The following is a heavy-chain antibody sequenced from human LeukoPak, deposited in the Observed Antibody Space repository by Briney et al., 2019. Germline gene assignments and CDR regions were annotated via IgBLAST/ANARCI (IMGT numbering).Heavy chain of an antibody. J-gene: IGHJ4*02. CDR2: ISGSGGDT. CDR1: GFTFSTDA. CDR3: ARDSSGWSKNY. Sequence: GGSLRLSRAASGFTFSTDAMTWVRQAPGQGLQWVSAISGSGGDTYYEDSVKGRFTISRDNSKNMMYLQMNSLRAEDTAVYYCARDSSGWSKNYWGQGTLVTVSS. V-gene: IGHV3-23*01. D-gene: IGHD6-19*01.